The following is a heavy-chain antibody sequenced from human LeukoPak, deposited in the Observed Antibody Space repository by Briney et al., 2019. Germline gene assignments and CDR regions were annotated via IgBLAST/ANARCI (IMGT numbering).Heavy chain of an antibody. CDR2: ICSSSSAI. CDR3: AKTWSRSYLDY. J-gene: IGHJ4*02. Sequence: GGSLRLSCAASGFSFSSSSMNWVRQAPGKGLEWISYICSSSSAIYYADSVKGRFTISRDNAKNSLYLQMNSRRDEDTAVYYCAKTWSRSYLDYCGLGTLVTVSA. CDR1: GFSFSSSS. D-gene: IGHD3-3*01. V-gene: IGHV3-48*02.